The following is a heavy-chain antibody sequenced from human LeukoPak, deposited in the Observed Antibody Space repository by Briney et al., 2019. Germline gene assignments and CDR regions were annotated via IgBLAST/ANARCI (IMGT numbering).Heavy chain of an antibody. Sequence: SETLSLTCTVSGGSISSSSYYWGWIRQPPGKGLEWIGSIYYSGSTYYNPSLKSRVAISVDTSKNQFSLKLSSVTAADTAVYYCARDSWFGWSSRAFDYWGQGTLVTVSS. CDR3: ARDSWFGWSSRAFDY. J-gene: IGHJ4*02. D-gene: IGHD3-10*01. V-gene: IGHV4-39*07. CDR2: IYYSGST. CDR1: GGSISSSSYY.